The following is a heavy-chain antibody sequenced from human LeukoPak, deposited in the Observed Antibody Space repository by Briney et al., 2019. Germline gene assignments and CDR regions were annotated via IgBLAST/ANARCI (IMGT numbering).Heavy chain of an antibody. Sequence: GGSLRLSCATSGFTFSNCAMSWVRQAPGKGLEWISVISGSGSNTYFADSVKGRFTISRDKSKNTVYLQMNSLRAEDTAVYYCAKGDKPVIAMVNFDYWGQGTLVTVSS. V-gene: IGHV3-23*01. J-gene: IGHJ4*02. D-gene: IGHD5-18*01. CDR3: AKGDKPVIAMVNFDY. CDR1: GFTFSNCA. CDR2: ISGSGSNT.